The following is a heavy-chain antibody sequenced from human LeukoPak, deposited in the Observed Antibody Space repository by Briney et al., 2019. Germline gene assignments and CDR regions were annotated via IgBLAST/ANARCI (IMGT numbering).Heavy chain of an antibody. D-gene: IGHD6-19*01. J-gene: IGHJ4*02. CDR1: GFTFSSYA. V-gene: IGHV3-23*01. Sequence: GGSLRLSCAASGFTFSSYAMSWVRQAPGKGLEWVSAISGSGGSTYYADSVKGRFTISRDNSKNTLYLQMNSLRAEDTAVYYCARVFGSGAVAAYFDYWGQGTLVTVSS. CDR3: ARVFGSGAVAAYFDY. CDR2: ISGSGGST.